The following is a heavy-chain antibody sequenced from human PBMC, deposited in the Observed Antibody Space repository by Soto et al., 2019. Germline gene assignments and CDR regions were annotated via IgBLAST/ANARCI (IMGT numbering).Heavy chain of an antibody. D-gene: IGHD6-19*01. CDR3: ARGAGYSSGWYRYNWFDP. CDR1: GGSFSGYY. V-gene: IGHV4-34*01. J-gene: IGHJ5*02. Sequence: SETLSLTCAVYGGSFSGYYWSWIRQPPGKGLEWIGEINHSGSTNYNPSLKSRVTISVDTSKNQFSLKLSSVTAADTAVYYCARGAGYSSGWYRYNWFDPWGQGTLVTVSS. CDR2: INHSGST.